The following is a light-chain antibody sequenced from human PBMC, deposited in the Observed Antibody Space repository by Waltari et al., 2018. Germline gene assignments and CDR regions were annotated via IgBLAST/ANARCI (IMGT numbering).Light chain of an antibody. CDR3: QQYLQIPVT. V-gene: IGKV3D-15*01. J-gene: IGKJ5*01. CDR2: PGC. Sequence: SCRASQSVGKYLAWYQQGPGQAPRLFFFPGCIRDTSSQLMIGVQRSAPPFTLNISRLEPEDFGVYYCQQYLQIPVTFGQGTRLEI. CDR1: QSVGKY.